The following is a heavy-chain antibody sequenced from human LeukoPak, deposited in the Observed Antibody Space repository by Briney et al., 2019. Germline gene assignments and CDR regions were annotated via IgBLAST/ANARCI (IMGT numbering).Heavy chain of an antibody. Sequence: GGSLRLSCAASGFTFSSYAMSWVRQAPGKGLEWVSAISGSGGSTYYADSVKGRFTISRDNSKNTLYLQMNSLRAEDTAVYYCAKGHIVATITTPPPYYFDYWGQGTLVTVSS. V-gene: IGHV3-23*01. J-gene: IGHJ4*02. CDR3: AKGHIVATITTPPPYYFDY. CDR1: GFTFSSYA. D-gene: IGHD5-12*01. CDR2: ISGSGGST.